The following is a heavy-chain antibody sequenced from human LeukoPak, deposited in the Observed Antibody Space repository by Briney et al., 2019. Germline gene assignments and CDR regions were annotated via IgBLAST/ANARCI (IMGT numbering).Heavy chain of an antibody. CDR3: ARAQQQLVFAWFDP. J-gene: IGHJ5*02. CDR2: IIPILGIA. V-gene: IGHV1-69*04. CDR1: GGTFSSYA. D-gene: IGHD6-13*01. Sequence: SVKVSCKASGGTFSSYAISWVRQAPGQGLEWMGRIIPILGIANYAQKFQGRVTITADKSASTAYMELSSLRPEDTAVYYCARAQQQLVFAWFDPWGQGTLVTVSS.